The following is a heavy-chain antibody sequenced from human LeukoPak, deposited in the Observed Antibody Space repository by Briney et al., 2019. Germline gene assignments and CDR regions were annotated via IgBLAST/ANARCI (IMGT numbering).Heavy chain of an antibody. D-gene: IGHD1-26*01. CDR1: GFTFSSYS. Sequence: GGSLRLSCAASGFTFSSYSMNWVRQAPGKGLEWVSYISSSSSTIYYADSVKGRFTISRDNAKNSLYLQMHSLRAEDTAMYYCARVPGRAPDFWGQGTQLTVSS. J-gene: IGHJ4*02. V-gene: IGHV3-48*01. CDR2: ISSSSSTI. CDR3: ARVPGRAPDF.